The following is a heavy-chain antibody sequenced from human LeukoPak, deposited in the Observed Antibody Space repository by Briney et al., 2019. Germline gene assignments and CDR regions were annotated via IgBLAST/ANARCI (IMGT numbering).Heavy chain of an antibody. J-gene: IGHJ4*02. Sequence: ASVKVSCKASGYTFTSYDINWVRQATGQGLEWMGWMNPNSGNTGYAQKFQGRVTITRNTSISTAYMELSSLRSEDTAVYYCASSGSTVVTRFDYWGQGTLVTVSS. CDR1: GYTFTSYD. V-gene: IGHV1-8*03. CDR3: ASSGSTVVTRFDY. CDR2: MNPNSGNT. D-gene: IGHD4-23*01.